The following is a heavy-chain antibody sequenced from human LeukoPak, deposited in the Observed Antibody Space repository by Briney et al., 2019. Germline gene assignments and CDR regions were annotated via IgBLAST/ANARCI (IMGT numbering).Heavy chain of an antibody. Sequence: GGSLRLSCTASGFIFSNYAMHWVRQAPGKELEWVAVISYDGSYKYSADSVKGRFTISRDNSKNTLYLQMNSLRTEGTAVYYCAREGYCTNGVCSGKYFAKDVWGQGTTVTVSS. J-gene: IGHJ6*02. CDR1: GFIFSNYA. D-gene: IGHD2-8*01. CDR2: ISYDGSYK. V-gene: IGHV3-30*04. CDR3: AREGYCTNGVCSGKYFAKDV.